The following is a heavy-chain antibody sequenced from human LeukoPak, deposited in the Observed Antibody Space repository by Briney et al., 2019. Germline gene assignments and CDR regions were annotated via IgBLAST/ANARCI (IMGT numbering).Heavy chain of an antibody. J-gene: IGHJ4*02. CDR2: ITYDGYYK. CDR3: ARDLSPVVRASPMGY. V-gene: IGHV3-30*03. Sequence: GGSLRLSCAASGFTFICYGMCWVGLVPGKGLEWVALITYDGYYKYYSDSVKGRFTISSDTSKNTLYLQMNSLRAEDTAVYYCARDLSPVVRASPMGYWGQGTLVTVSS. CDR1: GFTFICYG. D-gene: IGHD3-10*01.